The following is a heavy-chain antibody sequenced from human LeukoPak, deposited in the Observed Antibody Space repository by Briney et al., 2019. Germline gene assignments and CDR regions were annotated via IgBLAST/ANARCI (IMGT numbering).Heavy chain of an antibody. Sequence: ASVTVSCKASGYTFTSYYMHWVRQAPGQGLEWMGIINPSGGLTSYAQKFQGRVTMTRDTSTSTVYMELSSLRSEDTAVYYCASTPLVPDSSGPYFDYWGQGTLVTVSS. V-gene: IGHV1-46*01. CDR3: ASTPLVPDSSGPYFDY. CDR2: INPSGGLT. D-gene: IGHD3-22*01. CDR1: GYTFTSYY. J-gene: IGHJ4*02.